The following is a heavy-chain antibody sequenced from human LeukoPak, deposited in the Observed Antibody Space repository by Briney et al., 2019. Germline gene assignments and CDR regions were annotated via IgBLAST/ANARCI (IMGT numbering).Heavy chain of an antibody. CDR1: GFTFDDYA. CDR3: AKDIGSGFGELSHDNWFDP. D-gene: IGHD3-10*01. CDR2: ISWNSGSI. V-gene: IGHV3-9*01. J-gene: IGHJ5*02. Sequence: HPGGSLRLSCAASGFTFDDYAMHWVRQAPGKGLEWVSGISWNSGSIGYADSVKGRFTISRDNAKNSLYLQMNSLRAEDTALYYCAKDIGSGFGELSHDNWFDPWGQGTLVTVSS.